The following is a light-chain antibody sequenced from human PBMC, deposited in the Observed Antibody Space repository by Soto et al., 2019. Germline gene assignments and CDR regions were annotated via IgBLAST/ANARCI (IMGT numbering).Light chain of an antibody. V-gene: IGKV2-30*01. CDR1: QSLVYSDGNTY. CDR3: QEYNSYWT. CDR2: KVS. J-gene: IGKJ1*01. Sequence: DFVMTQSPLSLPVTPVQPASVSCSXSQSLVYSDGNTYLNWFQQRPGQSPRRLIQKVSNRETGVPSRFSGSGSGTEFTLTISSLQPDDFGTYYCQEYNSYWTFGQGTKVDIK.